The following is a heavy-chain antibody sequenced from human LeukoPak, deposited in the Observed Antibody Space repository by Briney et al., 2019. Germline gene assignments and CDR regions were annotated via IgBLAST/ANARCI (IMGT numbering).Heavy chain of an antibody. CDR2: ISWNSGSI. V-gene: IGHV3-9*01. D-gene: IGHD3-22*01. Sequence: GGSLRLSCAASGFTFDDYAMHWVRQAPGKGLEWVSGISWNSGSIGYADSVKGRFTISRDNAKNSLYLQMNSLRAEDTALYYCAKAARGATYYYDSSGYSGHFDYWGQGTLVTVSS. J-gene: IGHJ4*02. CDR1: GFTFDDYA. CDR3: AKAARGATYYYDSSGYSGHFDY.